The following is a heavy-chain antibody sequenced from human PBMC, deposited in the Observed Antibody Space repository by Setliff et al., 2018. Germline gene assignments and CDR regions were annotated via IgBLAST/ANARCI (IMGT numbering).Heavy chain of an antibody. CDR2: ISHSNTYI. CDR1: GFTFRDYS. D-gene: IGHD2-15*01. V-gene: IGHV3-23*01. J-gene: IGHJ4*02. CDR3: AKMVGGSRSSGSCYFDY. Sequence: GGSLRLSCATSGFTFRDYSLTWVRQAPGKGLEWVSSISHSNTYIYYADSVKGRFTISRDNSKNTVYLQMNSLRAEDTAIYYCAKMVGGSRSSGSCYFDYWGQGTLVTVSS.